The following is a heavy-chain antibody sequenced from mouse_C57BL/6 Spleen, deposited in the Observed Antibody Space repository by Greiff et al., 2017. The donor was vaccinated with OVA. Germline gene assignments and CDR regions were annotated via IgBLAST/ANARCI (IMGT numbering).Heavy chain of an antibody. Sequence: EVQLQQSGPELVKPGASVKISCKASGYTFTDYYMNWVKQSHGKGLEWIGDINPNNGGTSYNQKFKGKATLTVDKSSSTAYMELRSLTSEDSAVYYCARDVGMRGDYWGQGTSVTVSS. CDR1: GYTFTDYY. CDR2: INPNNGGT. V-gene: IGHV1-26*01. J-gene: IGHJ4*01. CDR3: ARDVGMRGDY.